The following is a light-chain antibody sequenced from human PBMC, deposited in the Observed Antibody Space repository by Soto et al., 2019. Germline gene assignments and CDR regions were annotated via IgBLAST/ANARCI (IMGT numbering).Light chain of an antibody. Sequence: SYELTQPHSVSVSPGQTASITCSGDKLGDKYACWYQQKPGQSPVLVIYQDSKRPSGIPERFSGSNSGNTATLTISGTQAMDEADYYCQAWDSSIVVFGGGTKLTVL. J-gene: IGLJ2*01. CDR2: QDS. V-gene: IGLV3-1*01. CDR3: QAWDSSIVV. CDR1: KLGDKY.